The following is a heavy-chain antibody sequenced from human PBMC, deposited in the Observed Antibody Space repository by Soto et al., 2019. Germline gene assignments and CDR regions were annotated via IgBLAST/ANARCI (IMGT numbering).Heavy chain of an antibody. J-gene: IGHJ6*02. D-gene: IGHD2-2*01. Sequence: QVQLQQWGAGLLKPSETLSLTCAVYGGSFSGYYWSWIRQPPGKGLEWIGEINHSGSTNYNPSLKSRVTISVDTAKNQFSLKLSSVTAADTAVYYCARHCSSTSCYYYGMDVWGQGTTVTVSS. V-gene: IGHV4-34*01. CDR3: ARHCSSTSCYYYGMDV. CDR2: INHSGST. CDR1: GGSFSGYY.